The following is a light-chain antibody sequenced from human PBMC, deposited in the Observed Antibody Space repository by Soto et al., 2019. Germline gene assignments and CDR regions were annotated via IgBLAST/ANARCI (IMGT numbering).Light chain of an antibody. CDR1: QSVRSY. CDR2: SAS. CDR3: QQSYSTPLT. J-gene: IGKJ4*01. Sequence: VPLSLSPSSLAASVGDRVTITCRANQSVRSYLNWFQQKPRNAPKLLIYSASNLHSGVPSRFSGSGSGTDFTLTISSLLSEDFATYYCQQSYSTPLTFGGGTKVDIK. V-gene: IGKV1-39*01.